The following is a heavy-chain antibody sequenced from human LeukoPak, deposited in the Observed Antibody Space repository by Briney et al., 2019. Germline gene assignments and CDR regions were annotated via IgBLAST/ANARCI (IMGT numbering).Heavy chain of an antibody. Sequence: GGSLRLSCAASGFTFSSYAMHWVRQAPGKGLEYVSAISSNGGSTYYADSVKGRFTISRDNSKNTLYLQMSSLRAEDTAVYYCVKDSYYDSGGRVGHFDYWGQGTLVTVSS. D-gene: IGHD3-22*01. CDR1: GFTFSSYA. CDR2: ISSNGGST. V-gene: IGHV3-64D*06. J-gene: IGHJ4*02. CDR3: VKDSYYDSGGRVGHFDY.